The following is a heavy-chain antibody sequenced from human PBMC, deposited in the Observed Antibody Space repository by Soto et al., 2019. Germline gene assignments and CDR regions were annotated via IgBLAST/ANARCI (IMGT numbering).Heavy chain of an antibody. CDR1: GGTFSSYT. Sequence: SVKVSCKASGGTFSSYTISWVRQAPGQGLEWMGGIIPIFGTANYAQKFQGRVTITADESTSTAYMELSSLRSEDTAVYYCAKDLGSSGKGHNDYWGQGTLVTVSS. CDR3: AKDLGSSGKGHNDY. V-gene: IGHV1-69*13. J-gene: IGHJ4*02. CDR2: IIPIFGTA. D-gene: IGHD6-19*01.